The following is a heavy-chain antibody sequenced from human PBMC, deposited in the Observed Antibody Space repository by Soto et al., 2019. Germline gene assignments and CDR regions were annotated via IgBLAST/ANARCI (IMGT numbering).Heavy chain of an antibody. CDR2: IIPSLGIA. J-gene: IGHJ4*02. CDR1: GGTFSSYT. D-gene: IGHD3-10*01. CDR3: AIFGGSVSG. V-gene: IGHV1-69*02. Sequence: ASVKVSCKASGGTFSSYTISWVRQAPGQGLEWMGRIIPSLGIANYAQKFQGRVTITADTSASTAYMELSSLRSEDTAVYYCAIFGGSVSGWGQGTLVTVSS.